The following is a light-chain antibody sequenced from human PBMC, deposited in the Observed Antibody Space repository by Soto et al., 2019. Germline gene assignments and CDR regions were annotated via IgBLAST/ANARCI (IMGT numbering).Light chain of an antibody. CDR2: EVN. CDR1: NNDIGAYDY. J-gene: IGLJ2*01. V-gene: IGLV2-8*01. CDR3: ASYAGSNTWI. Sequence: QSALTQPPSASGSLGQSVPFSCTGTNNDIGAYDYVSWFQQHPGTAPHLIIYEVNKRPAGVPDRFSGSKSGNTASLTVSGLQAEDEAAFHCASYAGSNTWIFGGGTKLTVL.